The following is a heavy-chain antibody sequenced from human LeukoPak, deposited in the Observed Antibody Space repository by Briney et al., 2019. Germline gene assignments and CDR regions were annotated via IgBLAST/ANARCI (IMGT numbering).Heavy chain of an antibody. CDR3: GRDPNGDYVGAFEF. D-gene: IGHD4-17*01. CDR2: IRGGGSYG. Sequence: PGGSLRLSCVGSGFTFASYAMTWVRLAPGKGLERVASIRGGGSYGNYADSVRGRFTISTDNSRNTLYLQMDSLRADDTAVYYCGRDPNGDYVGAFEFWGQGTLVSVSS. V-gene: IGHV3-23*01. CDR1: GFTFASYA. J-gene: IGHJ3*01.